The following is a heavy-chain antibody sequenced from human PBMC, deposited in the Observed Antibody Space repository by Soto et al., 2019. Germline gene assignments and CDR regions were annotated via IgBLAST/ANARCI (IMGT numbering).Heavy chain of an antibody. Sequence: ESGPTLVNPTATLTLTCTVSGFSLSNARMGVSWIRQPPGKALEWLAHIFSNDEKSYSTSLKSRLTISKDTSKSQVVLTMTNMDPVDTATYYCASMGTYYDFWSGYSDNWFDPWGQGTLVTVSS. V-gene: IGHV2-26*01. J-gene: IGHJ5*02. CDR3: ASMGTYYDFWSGYSDNWFDP. CDR1: GFSLSNARMG. D-gene: IGHD3-3*01. CDR2: IFSNDEK.